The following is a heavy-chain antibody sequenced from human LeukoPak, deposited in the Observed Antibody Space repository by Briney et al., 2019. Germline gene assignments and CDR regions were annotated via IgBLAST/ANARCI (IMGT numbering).Heavy chain of an antibody. CDR1: GFTFDDYG. V-gene: IGHV3-20*04. CDR3: ARGGGSGSYYGGHYFDY. J-gene: IGHJ4*02. CDR2: INWNGGST. Sequence: PGGSLRLSCAASGFTFDDYGMSWVRQAPGKGLEWVSGINWNGGSTGYADSVKGRFTISRDNAKNSLYLQMNSVRAEDTALYYCARGGGSGSYYGGHYFDYWGQGTLVTVSS. D-gene: IGHD3-10*01.